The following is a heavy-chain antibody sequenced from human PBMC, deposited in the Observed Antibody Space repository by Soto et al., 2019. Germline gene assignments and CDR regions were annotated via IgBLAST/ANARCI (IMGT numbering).Heavy chain of an antibody. V-gene: IGHV4-31*03. J-gene: IGHJ6*02. Sequence: SETLSLTCTVSGGSISSGGYYWTWIRQHPGKGLEWIAYIYHSGYTFYNPSLKSRVTMSVDTSKNQFSLKLGSVTAADTAVYYCAKWEGLGSDYYYYAMDVWGQGTTVTVSS. CDR2: IYHSGYT. CDR1: GGSISSGGYY. CDR3: AKWEGLGSDYYYYAMDV. D-gene: IGHD1-26*01.